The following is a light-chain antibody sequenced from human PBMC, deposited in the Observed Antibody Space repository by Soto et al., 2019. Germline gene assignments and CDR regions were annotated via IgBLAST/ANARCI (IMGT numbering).Light chain of an antibody. CDR3: CSYTSSTAYV. CDR1: SGDIGLYNF. V-gene: IGLV2-14*03. J-gene: IGLJ1*01. CDR2: DVN. Sequence: QSVLTQPASVSGSPGQSITISCTGSSGDIGLYNFVSWYQQHPGRAPKLMIYDVNNRPSGVSDRFSGSKSGNTASLTISGLQAEDEADYYCCSYTSSTAYVFGSGTRSPS.